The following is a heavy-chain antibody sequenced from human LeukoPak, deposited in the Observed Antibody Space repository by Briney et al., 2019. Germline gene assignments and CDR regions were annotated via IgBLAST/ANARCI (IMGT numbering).Heavy chain of an antibody. V-gene: IGHV3-48*01. D-gene: IGHD3-22*01. Sequence: GGSLRLSCAASGFTFSSYSMNWVRQAPGKGLEWVSYICSSSSTIYYADSVKGRVTISRDNAKNSLYLQMNSLRAEDTAVYYCARVAVTVTPIVVVIYLVDYWGQGTLVTVSS. J-gene: IGHJ4*02. CDR3: ARVAVTVTPIVVVIYLVDY. CDR1: GFTFSSYS. CDR2: ICSSSSTI.